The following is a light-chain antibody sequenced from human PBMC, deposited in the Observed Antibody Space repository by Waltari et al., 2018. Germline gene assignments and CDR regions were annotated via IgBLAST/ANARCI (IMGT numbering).Light chain of an antibody. J-gene: IGKJ3*01. CDR2: DAS. Sequence: EIVLTQSPATLSFSPGERATISCRASQSVSSDLAWYQQKTGQAPRLLIYDASNRATGIPARFSGSGSGTDFTLTISSLEPEDFAVYYCQQRSNWPGFTFGPGTKVDIK. V-gene: IGKV3-11*01. CDR3: QQRSNWPGFT. CDR1: QSVSSD.